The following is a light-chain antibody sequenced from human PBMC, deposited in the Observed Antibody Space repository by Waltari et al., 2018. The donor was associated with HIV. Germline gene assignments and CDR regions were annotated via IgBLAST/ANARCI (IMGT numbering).Light chain of an antibody. V-gene: IGLV2-8*01. CDR1: SRDIGTYTS. CDR2: EVN. J-gene: IGLJ1*01. CDR3: SSYAGNNNYV. Sequence: QPALTQPPSASGSPGQSVTISCTGTSRDIGTYTSVSGYQQHPGRAPNLLIYEVNKRPSGVPDRFSGSKSANTASLTVSGLQVADEADYYCSSYAGNNNYVFGTGTRVTVL.